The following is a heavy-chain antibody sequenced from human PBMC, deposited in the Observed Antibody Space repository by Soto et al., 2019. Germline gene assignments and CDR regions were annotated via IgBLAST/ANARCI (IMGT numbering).Heavy chain of an antibody. CDR1: GGSISSSSYY. D-gene: IGHD1-7*01. CDR3: ARRIKLELVYIFDY. CDR2: LYYGGST. V-gene: IGHV4-39*01. Sequence: QLQLQESGPGLVKPSETLSLTCTVSGGSISSSSYYWGWIRQPPGKGLEWIGSLYYGGSTYYKPSLKSRVTLSVDTSKSQFSLKLSSVTAADTAVYYCARRIKLELVYIFDYLGQGTLVTVSS. J-gene: IGHJ4*02.